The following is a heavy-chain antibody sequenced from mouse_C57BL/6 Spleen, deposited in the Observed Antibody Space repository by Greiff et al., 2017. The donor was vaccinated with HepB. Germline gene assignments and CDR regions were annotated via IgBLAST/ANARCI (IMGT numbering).Heavy chain of an antibody. CDR3: ARENSTDYAMDY. D-gene: IGHD2-5*01. CDR1: GYTFTDYY. CDR2: IYPGSGNT. V-gene: IGHV1-76*01. Sequence: VHLVESGAELVRPGASVKLSCKASGYTFTDYYINWVKQRPGQGLEWIARIYPGSGNTYYNEKFKGKATLTAEKSSSTAYMQLSSLTSEDSAVYFCARENSTDYAMDYWGQGTSVTVSS. J-gene: IGHJ4*01.